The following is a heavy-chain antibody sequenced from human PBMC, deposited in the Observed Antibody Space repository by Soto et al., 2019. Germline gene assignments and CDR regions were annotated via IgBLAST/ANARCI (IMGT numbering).Heavy chain of an antibody. CDR1: GFTFSSYA. CDR3: AKRFSSNSWGGYYGMDV. CDR2: ISGSGGST. D-gene: IGHD2-2*01. Sequence: EVQLLESGGGLVQPGGSLRLSCAASGFTFSSYAMSWVRQAPGKGLEWVSAISGSGGSTYYADSVKGRFTISRDNSKNTLYLQMNSLRAEDTAVYYCAKRFSSNSWGGYYGMDVWGQGTTVPVSS. V-gene: IGHV3-23*01. J-gene: IGHJ6*02.